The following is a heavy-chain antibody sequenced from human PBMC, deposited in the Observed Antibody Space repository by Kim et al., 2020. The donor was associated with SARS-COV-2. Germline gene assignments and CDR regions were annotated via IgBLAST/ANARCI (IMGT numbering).Heavy chain of an antibody. Sequence: GGSLRLSCAASGFTFSSYAMSWVRQAPGKGLEWVSAISGSGGSTYYADSVKGRFTISRDNSKNTLYLQMNSLRAEDTAVYYCAKDVQVAGFDYYYYYGMEVWGQGTTVTVSS. J-gene: IGHJ6*02. V-gene: IGHV3-23*01. CDR2: ISGSGGST. D-gene: IGHD6-19*01. CDR3: AKDVQVAGFDYYYYYGMEV. CDR1: GFTFSSYA.